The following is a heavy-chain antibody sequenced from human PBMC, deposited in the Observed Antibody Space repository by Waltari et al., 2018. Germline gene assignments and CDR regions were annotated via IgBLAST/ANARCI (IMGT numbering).Heavy chain of an antibody. Sequence: QVQLVQSGAEVKKPGSSVKVSCKASGGTFRSYAISWVPLAPGQGLEWMGRIIPILGIANYAQKFQGRVTITADKSTSTAYMELSSLRSEDTAVYYCARDQCSGGSCYRTNYYYGMDVWGQGTTVTVSS. CDR3: ARDQCSGGSCYRTNYYYGMDV. J-gene: IGHJ6*02. CDR2: IIPILGIA. V-gene: IGHV1-69*04. D-gene: IGHD2-15*01. CDR1: GGTFRSYA.